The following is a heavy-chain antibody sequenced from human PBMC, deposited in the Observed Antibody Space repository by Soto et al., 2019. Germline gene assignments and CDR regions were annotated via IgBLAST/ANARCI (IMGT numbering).Heavy chain of an antibody. CDR3: ARDVAHGYTENV. J-gene: IGHJ3*01. D-gene: IGHD5-18*01. V-gene: IGHV4-30-4*01. CDR1: GGSVGSGEYY. Sequence: QVQLQESGPGLVKPSQTLSLACTVSGGSVGSGEYYYSWIRQPPGKGLEWIGYIYDSGITNYTPSLKGRVTMSLDRSNNQVSLKLSCVTAADTAVYFCARDVAHGYTENVWGQGTMVTVSS. CDR2: IYDSGIT.